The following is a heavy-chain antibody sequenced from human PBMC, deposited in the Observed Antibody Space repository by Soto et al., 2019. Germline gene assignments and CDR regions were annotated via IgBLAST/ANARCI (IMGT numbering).Heavy chain of an antibody. CDR3: ARVGAVRRWYKYYYYGMDV. D-gene: IGHD1-20*01. CDR1: GGSFSGYY. CDR2: INHSGST. V-gene: IGHV4-34*01. J-gene: IGHJ6*02. Sequence: SETLSLTCAVYGGSFSGYYWSWIRQPPGKGLEWIGEINHSGSTNYNPSLKSRATISVDTSKNQFSLKLSSVTAADTAVYYCARVGAVRRWYKYYYYGMDVWGQGTTVTVSS.